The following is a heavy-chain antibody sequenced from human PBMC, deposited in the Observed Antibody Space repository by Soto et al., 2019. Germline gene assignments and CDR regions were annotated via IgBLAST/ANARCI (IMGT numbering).Heavy chain of an antibody. D-gene: IGHD3-16*01. J-gene: IGHJ3*02. CDR1: GFTFSSYA. CDR3: EKDKFPPSAFDI. V-gene: IGHV3-23*01. Sequence: EVQLLESGGGLVQPGGSLRLSCAASGFTFSSYAMSWVRQAPGQGLEWVSAISGSGGSTYYADSVKGRFTISRDNSKNTLYLQMNSLRAEDTAVYYSEKDKFPPSAFDIWGQGTMVTGSS. CDR2: ISGSGGST.